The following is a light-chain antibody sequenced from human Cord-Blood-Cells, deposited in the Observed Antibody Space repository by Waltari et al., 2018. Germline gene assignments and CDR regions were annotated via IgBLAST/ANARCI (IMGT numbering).Light chain of an antibody. CDR1: SSDVGVYKY. CDR2: DVI. J-gene: IGLJ2*01. CDR3: SSYTGSSTVV. Sequence: QSALTQPASVSGSPGQSITISCPGTSSDVGVYKYVSWYQQHPGKAPKLMIYDVIHLPSGVSNRFSGSKSGNTASLTISGLHAEDEADYYCSSYTGSSTVVFGGGTKLTVL. V-gene: IGLV2-14*01.